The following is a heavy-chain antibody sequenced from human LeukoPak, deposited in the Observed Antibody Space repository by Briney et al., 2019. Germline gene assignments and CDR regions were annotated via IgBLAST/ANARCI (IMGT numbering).Heavy chain of an antibody. D-gene: IGHD2-2*01. J-gene: IGHJ6*02. CDR3: AGTHSGTLYYYYGMDV. Sequence: GASVKVSCKASGYTFTSYGISWVRQAPGQGLEWMGWISAYNGNTNYAQKLQGRVTMTTDTSTSTAYMELRSLRSDDTAVYYCAGTHSGTLYYYYGMDVWGQGTTVTVSS. CDR1: GYTFTSYG. V-gene: IGHV1-18*01. CDR2: ISAYNGNT.